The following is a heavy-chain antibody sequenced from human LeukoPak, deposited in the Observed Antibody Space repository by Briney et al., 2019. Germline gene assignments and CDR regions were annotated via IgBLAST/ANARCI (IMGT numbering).Heavy chain of an antibody. CDR3: AELGITMIGGV. Sequence: GRSLRLSCAASGFTFDNYAMHWVRQAPGKGLEWVSGISWNSGSIGYADSVKGRFTISRDNAKNSLYLQMNSLRAEDTAVYYCAELGITMIGGVWGKGTTVTISS. D-gene: IGHD3-10*02. CDR2: ISWNSGSI. V-gene: IGHV3-9*01. J-gene: IGHJ6*04. CDR1: GFTFDNYA.